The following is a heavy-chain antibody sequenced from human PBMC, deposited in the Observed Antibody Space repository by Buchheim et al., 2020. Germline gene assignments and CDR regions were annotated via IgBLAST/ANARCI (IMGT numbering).Heavy chain of an antibody. Sequence: EVQLVESGGGLVQPGGSLRLSCAASGFTFSSYWMSWVRQAPGKGLEWVANIKEDGSEKYYVDSVKGRFTISRDNAKNSVYLQMNSLRAEDTAVYYCASLGGYDFWLGVSPFDPWGQGTL. CDR3: ASLGGYDFWLGVSPFDP. J-gene: IGHJ5*02. CDR1: GFTFSSYW. D-gene: IGHD3-3*01. CDR2: IKEDGSEK. V-gene: IGHV3-7*01.